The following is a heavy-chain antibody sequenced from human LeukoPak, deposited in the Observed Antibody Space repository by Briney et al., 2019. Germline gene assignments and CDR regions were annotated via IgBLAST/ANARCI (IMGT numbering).Heavy chain of an antibody. V-gene: IGHV4-39*01. Sequence: PSETLSLTCTVSGGSISSGSYYWGWIRQPPGRGLEWIASMYYSGTTFYSPSLKSRVTISVDTSKNQFSLKLSPVTAADTAVYYCARSFYYDGSGYWGFDFWGQGTLVTVSS. CDR2: MYYSGTT. CDR3: ARSFYYDGSGYWGFDF. J-gene: IGHJ4*02. CDR1: GGSISSGSYY. D-gene: IGHD3-22*01.